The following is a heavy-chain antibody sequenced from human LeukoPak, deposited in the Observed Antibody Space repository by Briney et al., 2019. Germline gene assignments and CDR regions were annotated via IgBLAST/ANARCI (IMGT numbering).Heavy chain of an antibody. Sequence: ASVKVSCKASGYTFTSYYMHWVRQAPGQGLEWMGIINPSGGSTSYAQKFQGRVTMTRDTSISTAYMELSRLRSDDTAVYYCARDLLSSSWYSDYWGQGTLVTVSS. J-gene: IGHJ4*02. CDR2: INPSGGST. CDR1: GYTFTSYY. V-gene: IGHV1-46*01. CDR3: ARDLLSSSWYSDY. D-gene: IGHD6-13*01.